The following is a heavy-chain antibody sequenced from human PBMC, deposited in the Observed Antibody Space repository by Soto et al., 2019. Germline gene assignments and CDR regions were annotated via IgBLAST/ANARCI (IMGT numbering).Heavy chain of an antibody. CDR1: GFNFSNHW. J-gene: IGHJ5*02. Sequence: GGSLRLSCAASGFNFSNHWMHWVRQRPAEGLVWVSRITSDGKSKAYAESVKGRFAISRDNAKNTLYLQMNGLTAEDTAVYYCARESGDSPLNWFDPWGQSTLVTVSS. D-gene: IGHD2-21*02. V-gene: IGHV3-74*01. CDR3: ARESGDSPLNWFDP. CDR2: ITSDGKSK.